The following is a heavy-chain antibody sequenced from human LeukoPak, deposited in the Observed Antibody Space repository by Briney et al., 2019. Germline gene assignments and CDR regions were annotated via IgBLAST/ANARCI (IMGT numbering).Heavy chain of an antibody. J-gene: IGHJ5*02. CDR1: GYTFTSYG. CDR3: AGVVATTREVPRSLDP. CDR2: ISAYNGNT. D-gene: IGHD5-12*01. Sequence: ASVTVSCKASGYTFTSYGISWVRQAPGQGLEWMGWISAYNGNTNYAQKLQGRVTMTTDTSTNTAYMELRSLRSDDTTVYYCAGVVATTREVPRSLDPWGQGTLVSVSS. V-gene: IGHV1-18*01.